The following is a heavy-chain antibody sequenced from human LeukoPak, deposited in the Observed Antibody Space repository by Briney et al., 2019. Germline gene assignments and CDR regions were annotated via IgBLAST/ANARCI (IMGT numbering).Heavy chain of an antibody. V-gene: IGHV4-4*07. Sequence: SETLSLTCSASGGSIRNDYWSWIRQPAGKGLEWIGSFHASGSINYRPSLKSRVTMSVDTSKNQFSLKLSSVTAADTAVYYCARAIAGAYFDYWGQGTLVTVSS. J-gene: IGHJ4*02. D-gene: IGHD6-13*01. CDR2: FHASGSI. CDR1: GGSIRNDY. CDR3: ARAIAGAYFDY.